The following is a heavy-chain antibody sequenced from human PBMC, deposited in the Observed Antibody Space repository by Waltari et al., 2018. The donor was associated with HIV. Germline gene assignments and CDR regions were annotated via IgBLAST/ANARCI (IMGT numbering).Heavy chain of an antibody. Sequence: QVQLVQSGAEVKQPGASVNVSCKASGDTFSNYYMNWVRQAPGQGLEWMGIIGPSGGTTNYAQKFQGRVTMTRDTSTSTVYMALSSLRSEDTAIYYCARGVPVDTTMGKYYYYAMDVWGQGTTVTVSS. J-gene: IGHJ6*02. CDR3: ARGVPVDTTMGKYYYYAMDV. D-gene: IGHD5-18*01. V-gene: IGHV1-46*01. CDR2: IGPSGGTT. CDR1: GDTFSNYY.